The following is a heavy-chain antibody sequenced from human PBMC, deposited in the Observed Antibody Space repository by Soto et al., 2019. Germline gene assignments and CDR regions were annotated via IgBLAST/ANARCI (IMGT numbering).Heavy chain of an antibody. CDR3: AGDPDSHYNDSHASSYP. CDR1: GGTFSTYT. Sequence: QVQLVQSGAEVKKPGSSVKVSCKASGGTFSTYTITWVRQAPGQGLEWMGRIIPIIGIINYAQKFQGRVTISADKFTGTFYMELTGLRSDDTAVYYCAGDPDSHYNDSHASSYPWGQGTRVTVSS. CDR2: IIPIIGII. V-gene: IGHV1-69*08. J-gene: IGHJ5*02. D-gene: IGHD4-4*01.